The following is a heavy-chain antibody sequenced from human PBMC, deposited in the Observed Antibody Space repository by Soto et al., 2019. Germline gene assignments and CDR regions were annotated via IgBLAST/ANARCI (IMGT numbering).Heavy chain of an antibody. J-gene: IGHJ6*03. D-gene: IGHD3-10*01. CDR2: ISAYNGNT. V-gene: IGHV1-18*01. CDR1: GYTFTSYG. Sequence: ASVKVSCKASGYTFTSYGISWVRQAPGQGLEWMGWISAYNGNTNYAQKLQGRVTMTTDTSTSTAYMELRSLRSDDTAVYYCARGKPGLRINYYYYYMDAWGKGTTVTVSS. CDR3: ARGKPGLRINYYYYYMDA.